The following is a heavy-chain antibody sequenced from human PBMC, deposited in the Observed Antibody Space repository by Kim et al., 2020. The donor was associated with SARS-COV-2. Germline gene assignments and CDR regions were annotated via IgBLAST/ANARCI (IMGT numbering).Heavy chain of an antibody. V-gene: IGHV3-11*01. CDR1: GFSFSDYY. CDR3: VREPAS. CDR2: INSDGSST. Sequence: GGSLRLSCAASGFSFSDYYMSWIRQAPGKGLEWVAYINSDGSSTEYADSVNGRFTISRDNAKKPLSLQMNRLTPEDTAVYYCVREPASWGQGTLVTVSS. J-gene: IGHJ5*02.